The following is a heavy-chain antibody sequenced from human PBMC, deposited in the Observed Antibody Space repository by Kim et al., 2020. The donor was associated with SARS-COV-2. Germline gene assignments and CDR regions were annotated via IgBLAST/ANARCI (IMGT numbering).Heavy chain of an antibody. D-gene: IGHD6-13*01. CDR1: GGSFSGYY. Sequence: SETLSLTCAVYGGSFSGYYWSWIRQPPGKGLEWIGEINHSGSTNYNPSLKSRVTISVDTSKNQFSLKLSSVTAADTAVYYCARAGHVSSSWRTLVYYYYYYGMDVWGQGTTVTVSS. V-gene: IGHV4-34*01. CDR3: ARAGHVSSSWRTLVYYYYYYGMDV. J-gene: IGHJ6*02. CDR2: INHSGST.